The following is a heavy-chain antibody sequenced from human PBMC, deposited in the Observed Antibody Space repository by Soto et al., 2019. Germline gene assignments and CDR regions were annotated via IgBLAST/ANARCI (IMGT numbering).Heavy chain of an antibody. CDR3: ARKQWLVQGFDP. D-gene: IGHD6-19*01. CDR2: INHSGST. J-gene: IGHJ5*02. V-gene: IGHV4-34*01. Sequence: SETLSLTCAVYGGSFSGYYWSWIRQPPGKGLEWIGEINHSGSTNYNPSLKSRVTISVDTSKNQFSLKLSSVTAADTAVYYCARKQWLVQGFDPWGQGTLVTVSS. CDR1: GGSFSGYY.